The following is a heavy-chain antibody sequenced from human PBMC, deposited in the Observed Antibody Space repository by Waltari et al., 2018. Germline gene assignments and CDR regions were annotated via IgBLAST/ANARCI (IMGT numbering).Heavy chain of an antibody. CDR2: INSDGSST. CDR1: GFTFSRYW. Sequence: EVQLVESGGGLVQPGGSLRLSCAASGFTFSRYWMHWVRQAPGKGLVWVSRINSDGSSTSYADSVKGRFTISRDNAKNTLYLQMNSLRAEDTAVYYCARGVLLDYGMDVWGQGTTVTVSS. D-gene: IGHD2-21*01. CDR3: ARGVLLDYGMDV. V-gene: IGHV3-74*01. J-gene: IGHJ6*02.